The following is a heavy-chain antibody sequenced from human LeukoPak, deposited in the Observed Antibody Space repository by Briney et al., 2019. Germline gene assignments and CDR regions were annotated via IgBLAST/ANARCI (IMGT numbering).Heavy chain of an antibody. J-gene: IGHJ3*02. CDR3: AHSPHYYDSSGYLQDDAFDI. Sequence: SGPTLVKPTQTLTLTCTFSGFSLSTSGVGVGWIRQPPGKALEWLALIYWNDDKRYSPSLKSRLTFTKDTSKNQVVLTMTNMDPVGTATYYCAHSPHYYDSSGYLQDDAFDIWGQGTMVTVSS. CDR1: GFSLSTSGVG. V-gene: IGHV2-5*01. D-gene: IGHD3-22*01. CDR2: IYWNDDK.